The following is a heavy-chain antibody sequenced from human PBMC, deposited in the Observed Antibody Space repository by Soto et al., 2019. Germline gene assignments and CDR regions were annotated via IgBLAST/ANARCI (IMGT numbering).Heavy chain of an antibody. V-gene: IGHV3-7*01. CDR2: IEQDGGKK. CDR1: GFTFSTYW. Sequence: GGSLRLSCEASGFTFSTYWMTWVRQAPGKGLEWVANIEQDGGKKYYVDSVEGRFTISRDNAKNSLYLQMNSLRAEDSAVYYCARDTTPYISSSFYDAFDMWGQGTMVTVSS. D-gene: IGHD6-6*01. J-gene: IGHJ3*02. CDR3: ARDTTPYISSSFYDAFDM.